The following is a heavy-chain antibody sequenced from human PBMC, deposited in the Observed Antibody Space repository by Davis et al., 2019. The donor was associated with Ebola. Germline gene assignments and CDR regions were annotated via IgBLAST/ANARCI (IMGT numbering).Heavy chain of an antibody. CDR3: ARYCTNGVCYGGGSSWHHYYYYGMDV. Sequence: SVKVSCKASGGTFSSYTISWVRQAPGQGLEWMGRIIPILGIANYAQKFQGRVTITADKSTSTAYMELSSLRSEDTAVYYCARYCTNGVCYGGGSSWHHYYYYGMDVWGQGTTVTVSS. CDR1: GGTFSSYT. D-gene: IGHD2-8*01. CDR2: IIPILGIA. J-gene: IGHJ6*02. V-gene: IGHV1-69*02.